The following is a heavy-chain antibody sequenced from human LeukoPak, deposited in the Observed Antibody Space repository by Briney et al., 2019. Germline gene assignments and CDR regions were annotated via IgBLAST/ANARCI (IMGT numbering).Heavy chain of an antibody. V-gene: IGHV3-48*03. CDR3: VNYNWHSLYDS. J-gene: IGHJ5*01. D-gene: IGHD1-7*01. Sequence: PGGSLRLSCAASGFTFSSYEMNWVRQAPGKGLEWVSYISSSGSTIYYADSVKGRFTISRDNAKNSLYLQMNSLRAEDTAVYYCVNYNWHSLYDSWGQGTLATVSS. CDR2: ISSSGSTI. CDR1: GFTFSSYE.